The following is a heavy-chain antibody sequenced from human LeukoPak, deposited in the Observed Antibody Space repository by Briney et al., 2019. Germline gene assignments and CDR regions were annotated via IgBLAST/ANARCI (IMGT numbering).Heavy chain of an antibody. CDR2: ISGSGGST. Sequence: PGGSLRLSCAASEFTFSSYAMNWVRQAPGKGLEWVSTISGSGGSTYSADSVKGRFTISRDNAKNSLYLQMNSLRAEDTAVYYCARVNPSSTTFLLWAPADYWGQGTLVSVSS. J-gene: IGHJ4*02. CDR1: EFTFSSYA. D-gene: IGHD2-2*01. V-gene: IGHV3-23*01. CDR3: ARVNPSSTTFLLWAPADY.